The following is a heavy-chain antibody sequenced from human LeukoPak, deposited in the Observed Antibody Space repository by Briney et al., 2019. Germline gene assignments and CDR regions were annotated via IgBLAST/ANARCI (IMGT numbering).Heavy chain of an antibody. CDR2: ISSSGSTI. CDR3: AAAYGSGEGYFDY. V-gene: IGHV3-48*03. J-gene: IGHJ4*02. CDR1: GFTFSSYE. Sequence: GGSLRLSCAASGFTFSSYEMNWVRQAPGKGLEWVSYISSSGSTIYYADCVKGRFTISRDNAKNSLYLQMNSLGAEDTAVYYCAAAYGSGEGYFDYWGQGTLVTVSS. D-gene: IGHD3-10*01.